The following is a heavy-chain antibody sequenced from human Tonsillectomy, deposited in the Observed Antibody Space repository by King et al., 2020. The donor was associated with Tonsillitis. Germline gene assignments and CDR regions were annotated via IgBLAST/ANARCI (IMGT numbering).Heavy chain of an antibody. D-gene: IGHD2-2*01. CDR2: IIPIFGTA. CDR1: GGIFSSYA. CDR3: ELIVVVRAAVGGYFQH. Sequence: QVQLVDSGAEVKKPGSSVKVSCKASGGIFSSYAISWVRQAPGQGLEWMGGIIPIFGTANYAQKFQGRVTITADESTSTAYMELSSLRSEDTAVYYCELIVVVRAAVGGYFQHWGQGTLVTVSS. J-gene: IGHJ1*01. V-gene: IGHV1-69*01.